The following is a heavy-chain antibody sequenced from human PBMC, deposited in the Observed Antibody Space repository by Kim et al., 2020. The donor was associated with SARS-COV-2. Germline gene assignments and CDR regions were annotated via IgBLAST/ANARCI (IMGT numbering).Heavy chain of an antibody. V-gene: IGHV3-33*05. D-gene: IGHD3-10*01. J-gene: IGHJ4*02. CDR1: GFIFRNFG. CDR2: ISNDGATA. Sequence: GGSLRLSCAASGFIFRNFGLHWVRQAPGKGLEWVAFISNDGATAIYADSMRGRFTISRDYSENKVYLQMDSLSAGDTAVYYCARPSSSHFDFWGQGTLV. CDR3: ARPSSSHFDF.